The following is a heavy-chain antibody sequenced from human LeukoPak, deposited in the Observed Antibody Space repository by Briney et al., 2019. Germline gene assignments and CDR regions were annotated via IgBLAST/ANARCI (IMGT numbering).Heavy chain of an antibody. J-gene: IGHJ4*02. V-gene: IGHV4-39*07. Sequence: PSETLSLTCTVSGGSISSSSYYWGWIRQPPGKGLEWIGSIYHSGNTNYNPSLKSRLTISVDKSKNQFSLKLSSVTAADTAVYYCARVGSGWYGSFDYWGQGTLVTVSS. CDR3: ARVGSGWYGSFDY. D-gene: IGHD6-19*01. CDR1: GGSISSSSYY. CDR2: IYHSGNT.